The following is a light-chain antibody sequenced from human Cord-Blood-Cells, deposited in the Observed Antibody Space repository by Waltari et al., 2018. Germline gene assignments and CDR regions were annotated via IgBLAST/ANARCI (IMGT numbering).Light chain of an antibody. J-gene: IGKJ1*01. V-gene: IGKV3-15*01. CDR3: QHYNNKPHWT. CDR1: QSVSSN. Sequence: EIVMTQSPATLSVSPGERATLSCRASQSVSSNLAWYQQKPGQAPRLLIYGASTSAPGSPVTFSVSGSGTELTLTLSSLQSQAFAFAYCQHYNNKPHWTFGQGTKVEIK. CDR2: GAS.